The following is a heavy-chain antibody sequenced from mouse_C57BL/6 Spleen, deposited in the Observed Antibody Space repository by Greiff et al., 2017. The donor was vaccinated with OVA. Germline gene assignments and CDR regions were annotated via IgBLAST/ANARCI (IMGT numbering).Heavy chain of an antibody. V-gene: IGHV1-82*01. J-gene: IGHJ2*01. CDR3: ARSDDYGDY. D-gene: IGHD2-4*01. CDR1: GYAFSSSW. CDR2: IYPGDGDT. Sequence: QVQLKESGPELVKPGASVKISCKASGYAFSSSWMNWVKQRPGKGLEWIGRIYPGDGDTNYNGKFKGKATLTADKSSSTAYMQLSSLTSEDSAVYFCARSDDYGDYWGQGTTLTVSS.